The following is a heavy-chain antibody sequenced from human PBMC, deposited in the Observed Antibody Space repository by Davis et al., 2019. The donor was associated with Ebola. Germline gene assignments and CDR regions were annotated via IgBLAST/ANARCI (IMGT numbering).Heavy chain of an antibody. J-gene: IGHJ4*02. CDR1: GYTFTGYA. V-gene: IGHV1-3*01. CDR2: INAGNGNT. CDR3: ARQYSSGWVDY. D-gene: IGHD6-19*01. Sequence: AASVKVSCKASGYTFTGYAIHWVRQAPGQRLEWIGWINAGNGNTKYSQNFQGRVTITRDTSASTAYMELSSLRSEDTAVYYCARQYSSGWVDYWGQGTLVTVSS.